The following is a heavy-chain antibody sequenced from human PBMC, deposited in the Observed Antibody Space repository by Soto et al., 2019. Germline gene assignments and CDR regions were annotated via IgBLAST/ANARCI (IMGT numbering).Heavy chain of an antibody. D-gene: IGHD4-4*01. CDR2: INHSGST. V-gene: IGHV4-34*01. CDR3: ARGGNSNHFDY. Sequence: QVQLQQWGAGLLRPSETLSLTCAVYGGSFSGYDWSWIRQPPGKGLEWIGEINHSGSTNYNPSLKSRVTISVDTSKNQFSLKLSSVTAADTAVYYCARGGNSNHFDYCGQGTLVTVS. CDR1: GGSFSGYD. J-gene: IGHJ4*02.